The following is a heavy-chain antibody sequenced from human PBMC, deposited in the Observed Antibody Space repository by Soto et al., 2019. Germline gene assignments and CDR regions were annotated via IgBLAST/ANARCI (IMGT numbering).Heavy chain of an antibody. CDR1: GFTFSSYE. D-gene: IGHD2-2*01. Sequence: PGGSVRLSCAASGFTFSSYEMNWVRQAPGKTLEWVSYISSAGDSSYYADSVKSRFTISRDNAKNSLYPQMNSLRVEDTAVYYWARVYCSTTTCHVQAFDSWGQGTLVTVSS. J-gene: IGHJ4*02. V-gene: IGHV3-48*03. CDR3: ARVYCSTTTCHVQAFDS. CDR2: ISSAGDSS.